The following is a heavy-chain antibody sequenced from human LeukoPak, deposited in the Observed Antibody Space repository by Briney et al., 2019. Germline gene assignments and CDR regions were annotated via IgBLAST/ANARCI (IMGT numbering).Heavy chain of an antibody. Sequence: PSETLSLTCTVSGGSISSGGYYWSWVRQAPGKGLEWVSAISGSGGSTYYADSVKGRFTISRDNSKNTLYLQMNSLRAEDTAVYYCAKAPETIAHSEYFDLWGRGTLVTVSS. CDR2: ISGSGGST. D-gene: IGHD6-13*01. CDR1: GGSISSGGYY. V-gene: IGHV3-23*01. J-gene: IGHJ2*01. CDR3: AKAPETIAHSEYFDL.